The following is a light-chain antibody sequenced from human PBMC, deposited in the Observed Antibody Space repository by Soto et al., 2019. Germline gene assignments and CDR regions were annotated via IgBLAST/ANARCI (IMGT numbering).Light chain of an antibody. CDR1: QSVNNN. Sequence: ETLMTQSPATLSVSPGERATLSCRASQSVNNNLAWYQQKLGQAPRVLIYGASTRATGIPARFTGSGSGTEFILTITSLQSEDSAVYYCQEYNPWPWTFCQGTKVEFK. CDR2: GAS. CDR3: QEYNPWPWT. J-gene: IGKJ1*01. V-gene: IGKV3-15*01.